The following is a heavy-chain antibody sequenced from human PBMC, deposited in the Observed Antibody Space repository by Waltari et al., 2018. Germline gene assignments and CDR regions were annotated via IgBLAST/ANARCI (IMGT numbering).Heavy chain of an antibody. CDR3: ARARIAARPYFDY. J-gene: IGHJ4*02. CDR2: INAGNGST. V-gene: IGHV1-3*01. CDR1: GYTFTSYA. Sequence: QVQLVQSGAEVKKPGASVKVSCKASGYTFTSYAMHWVRQAPGQRLEWMGWINAGNGSTKDSQKVQGRVTITRDTSASTAYMELSSLRSEDTAVYYCARARIAARPYFDYWGQGTLVTVSS. D-gene: IGHD6-6*01.